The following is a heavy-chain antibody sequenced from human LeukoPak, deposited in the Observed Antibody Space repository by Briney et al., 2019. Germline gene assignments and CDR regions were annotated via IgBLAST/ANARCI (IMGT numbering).Heavy chain of an antibody. CDR1: GGPISSYY. CDR2: IYYSGST. V-gene: IGHV4-59*01. CDR3: ARDSVGATFDY. J-gene: IGHJ4*02. D-gene: IGHD1-26*01. Sequence: SETLSLTCTVSGGPISSYYWSWIRQPPGKGLEWIGYIYYSGSTNYNPPLKSRVTISVDTSKNQFSLKLSSVTAADTAVYYCARDSVGATFDYWGQGTLVTVSS.